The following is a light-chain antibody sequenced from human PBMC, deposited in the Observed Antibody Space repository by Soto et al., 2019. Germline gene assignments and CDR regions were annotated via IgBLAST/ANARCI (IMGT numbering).Light chain of an antibody. J-gene: IGKJ1*01. CDR1: QDIRNT. CDR3: LQYYNFSWT. CDR2: ASS. Sequence: AIQMTQSPSSLSASVGDRVAISCRASQDIRNTLAWYKQKPGEAPKLLIFASSNLQSGVRSRFSGSGSVTDFTLAITGLHPEDFATYYCLQYYNFSWTFGQGTKVEVK. V-gene: IGKV1-6*01.